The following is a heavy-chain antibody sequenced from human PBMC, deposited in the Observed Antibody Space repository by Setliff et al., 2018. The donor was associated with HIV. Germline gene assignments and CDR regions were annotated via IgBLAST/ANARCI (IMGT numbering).Heavy chain of an antibody. V-gene: IGHV5-51*01. D-gene: IGHD2-21*02. CDR2: IHPIDSDV. Sequence: GESLKISCQGSGYSFTSYWIGWVRQMPGKGLEWMGLIHPIDSDVRYSPSFQGQVTMSADKSINTAYLQWGSLQTSDSGMYYCARGIAALTASFDYWGQGSLVTVSS. J-gene: IGHJ4*02. CDR3: ARGIAALTASFDY. CDR1: GYSFTSYW.